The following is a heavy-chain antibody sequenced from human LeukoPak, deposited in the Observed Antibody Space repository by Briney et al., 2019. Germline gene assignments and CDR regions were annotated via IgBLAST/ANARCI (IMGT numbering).Heavy chain of an antibody. Sequence: PSETLSLTCTVSGYSISSGYCWGWIRQPPGKGLEWIGTIYHDGRTYFNPSLKSRVTISLDTSKNQFSLKLSSVTAADTAVYYCARAIRDGYNYAYYYYMDVWGKGTTVTISS. CDR3: ARAIRDGYNYAYYYYMDV. J-gene: IGHJ6*03. CDR2: IYHDGRT. CDR1: GYSISSGYC. D-gene: IGHD5-24*01. V-gene: IGHV4-38-2*02.